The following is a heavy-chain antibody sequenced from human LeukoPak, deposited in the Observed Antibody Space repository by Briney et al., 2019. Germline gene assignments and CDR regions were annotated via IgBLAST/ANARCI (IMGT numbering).Heavy chain of an antibody. CDR3: ATDLCYYDSSGYHGY. Sequence: ASVKVSCKASGGTFSSYTISWVRQAPGQGLEWMGRIIPILGIANYAQKFQGRVTITADKSTSTAYMELSSLRSEDTAVYYCATDLCYYDSSGYHGYCGQGTLVTVSS. V-gene: IGHV1-69*04. CDR1: GGTFSSYT. J-gene: IGHJ4*02. CDR2: IIPILGIA. D-gene: IGHD3-22*01.